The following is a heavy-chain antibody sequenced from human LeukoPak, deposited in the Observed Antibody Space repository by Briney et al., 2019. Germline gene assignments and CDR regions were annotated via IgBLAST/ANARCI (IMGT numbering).Heavy chain of an antibody. J-gene: IGHJ4*02. CDR3: ATTGPYYYDSSGYYY. CDR2: FDPEDGET. CDR1: GYTLTELS. Sequence: ASVKVSCKVSGYTLTELSMHWVRQAPGKGLEWMGGFDPEDGETIYAQKFQGRVTMTEDTSTDTAYMELSSLRSEDTAVYYCATTGPYYYDSSGYYYWGQGTLVTVPS. D-gene: IGHD3-22*01. V-gene: IGHV1-24*01.